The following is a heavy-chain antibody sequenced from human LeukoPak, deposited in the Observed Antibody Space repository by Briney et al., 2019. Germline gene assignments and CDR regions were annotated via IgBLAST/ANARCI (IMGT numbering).Heavy chain of an antibody. CDR3: ATHYYGSGSNGPYYYYYYMDV. J-gene: IGHJ6*03. V-gene: IGHV3-7*01. Sequence: GGSLRLSCAASGFTFSSYSMNWVRQAPGKGLEWVANIKQDGSEKYYVDSVKGRFTISRDNAKNSLYLQMNSLRAEDTAVYYCATHYYGSGSNGPYYYYYYMDVWGKGTTVTISS. CDR2: IKQDGSEK. CDR1: GFTFSSYS. D-gene: IGHD3-10*01.